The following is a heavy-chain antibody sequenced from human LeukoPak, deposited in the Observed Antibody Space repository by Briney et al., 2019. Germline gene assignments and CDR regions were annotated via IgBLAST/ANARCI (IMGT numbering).Heavy chain of an antibody. Sequence: SETLSLTCTFSGGSISSYYWSWIRQPAGKGLEWIGRIHTSGSTYYSPSLKSRVTISLDTSRNQFSLKLNSVTAADTAVYYCAKSNGYGLVDIWGQGTMVTVSS. J-gene: IGHJ3*02. V-gene: IGHV4-4*07. CDR3: AKSNGYGLVDI. D-gene: IGHD3-10*01. CDR2: IHTSGST. CDR1: GGSISSYY.